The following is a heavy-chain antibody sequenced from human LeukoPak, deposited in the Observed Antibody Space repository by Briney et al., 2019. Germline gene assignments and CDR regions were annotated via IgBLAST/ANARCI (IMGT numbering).Heavy chain of an antibody. CDR2: IYTSGST. J-gene: IGHJ4*02. CDR3: AGYCSGGSCPDS. D-gene: IGHD2-15*01. V-gene: IGHV4-61*02. Sequence: SQTLSLTCTVSGASVSSGNYYWTWIRHPAGKGLEWIGRIYTSGSTNYSPSLKSRVTISIDASKNQFSLQLSSVTAADTAVYYCAGYCSGGSCPDSWGQGTLVTVSS. CDR1: GASVSSGNYY.